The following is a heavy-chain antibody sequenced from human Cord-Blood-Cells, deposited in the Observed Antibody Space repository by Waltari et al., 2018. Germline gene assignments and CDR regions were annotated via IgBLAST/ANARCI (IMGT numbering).Heavy chain of an antibody. V-gene: IGHV4-38-2*02. Sequence: QVQLQESGPGLVKPSETLSLTCAVSGYSISSGYYWGWIRQPPGKGLEWMGSIYLRGGTDYNPSLQRRVTRSVDTSKNQFSLKLSSVTAADTAVYYCARDRLSCSGGSCYKVFGYWGQGTLVTVSS. CDR3: ARDRLSCSGGSCYKVFGY. CDR2: IYLRGGT. D-gene: IGHD2-15*01. J-gene: IGHJ4*02. CDR1: GYSISSGYY.